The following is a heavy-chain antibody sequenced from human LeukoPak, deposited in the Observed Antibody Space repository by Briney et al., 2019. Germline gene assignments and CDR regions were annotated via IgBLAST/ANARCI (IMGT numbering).Heavy chain of an antibody. CDR1: GFTFSSYG. CDR3: VNNAPKFDY. V-gene: IGHV3-30*18. J-gene: IGHJ4*02. CDR2: ISYDGSNK. Sequence: GGSLRLSCAASGFTFSSYGMHWVRQAPGKGLEWVAVISYDGSNKYYADSVKGRFTISRDNSKNTLYLQMNSLRAEDTAVYYCVNNAPKFDYWGQGTLVTVSS. D-gene: IGHD2-2*01.